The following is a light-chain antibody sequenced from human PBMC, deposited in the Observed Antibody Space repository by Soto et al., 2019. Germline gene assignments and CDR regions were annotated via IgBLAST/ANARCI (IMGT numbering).Light chain of an antibody. CDR2: WAS. CDR1: QSVLYSSNNKSY. J-gene: IGKJ4*02. V-gene: IGKV4-1*01. Sequence: DIVMTQSPDSLAVSLGERATIDCKSSQSVLYSSNNKSYLAWYQQKPGQSPKLLIYWASNRESGVPDRFSGSGSGTDFPLSISSLQAEDVAVYYCQQYYSTPLTFGGGTKVEIK. CDR3: QQYYSTPLT.